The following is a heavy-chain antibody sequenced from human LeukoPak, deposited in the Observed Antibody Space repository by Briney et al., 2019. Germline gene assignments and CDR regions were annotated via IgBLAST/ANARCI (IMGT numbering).Heavy chain of an antibody. Sequence: GGSLRLSCAASGFTFSSYGMSWVRQAPGKGLEWVSSISSSSSYIYYADSVKGRFTISRDNAKNSLFLQMNSLRAEDTAVYFCARATWDPNYYYYMDVWGKGTTVTISS. J-gene: IGHJ6*03. V-gene: IGHV3-21*01. CDR3: ARATWDPNYYYYMDV. D-gene: IGHD1-26*01. CDR1: GFTFSSYG. CDR2: ISSSSSYI.